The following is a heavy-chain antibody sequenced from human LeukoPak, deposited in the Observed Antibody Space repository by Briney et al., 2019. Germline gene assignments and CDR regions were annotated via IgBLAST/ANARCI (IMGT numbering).Heavy chain of an antibody. J-gene: IGHJ3*02. V-gene: IGHV3-7*01. CDR3: ARDWDVDI. CDR2: IKQDGSEK. D-gene: IGHD1-26*01. CDR1: GFTFSRYC. Sequence: GGSLRLSCAAPGFTFSRYCMSWVRQAPGKGLEWVANIKQDGSEKYYVDSVKGRFSISRDNAKNLVYLQMNSLRAEDTAVYYCARDWDVDIWGQGTMVTVSS.